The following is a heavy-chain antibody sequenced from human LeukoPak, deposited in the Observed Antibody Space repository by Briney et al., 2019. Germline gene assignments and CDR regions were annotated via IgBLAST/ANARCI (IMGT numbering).Heavy chain of an antibody. J-gene: IGHJ4*02. Sequence: TSETLSLTCTVSGGSISSYYWSWIRQPPGKGLEWIGYIYYSGSTNYNPSLKSRVTISVDTSKNQFSLKLSSVTAADTAVYYCARVPEGLFDYWGQGTLVTVSS. V-gene: IGHV4-59*12. CDR2: IYYSGST. CDR3: ARVPEGLFDY. CDR1: GGSISSYY.